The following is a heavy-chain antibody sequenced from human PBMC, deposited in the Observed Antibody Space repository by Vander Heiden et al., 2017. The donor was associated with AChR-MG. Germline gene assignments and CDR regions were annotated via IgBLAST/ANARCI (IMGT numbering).Heavy chain of an antibody. CDR3: ARAPRRSYDY. CDR2: INHSGST. D-gene: IGHD3-10*01. V-gene: IGHV4-34*01. Sequence: QVQLQQWGAGLLKPSDTLSLTCAVYGGSFSGYYWSWIRQPPGKGLEWIGEINHSGSTNYNPSLKSRVTISVDTSKNQCSLKLSSVTAADTAVYYCARAPRRSYDYWGQGTLVTVSS. CDR1: GGSFSGYY. J-gene: IGHJ4*02.